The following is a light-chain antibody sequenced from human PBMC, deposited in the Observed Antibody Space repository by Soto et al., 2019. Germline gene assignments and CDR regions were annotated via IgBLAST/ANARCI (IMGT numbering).Light chain of an antibody. Sequence: QSALTQPASVSGSPGQSITISCTGTSSDVGSYNFVSWYQQYPGKAPKVMIYEVYKRPPGVSNRFSGSKSGSTASLTISGLQVEDEADYYCCSYAGGSTYVFGTGTKLTVL. CDR2: EVY. V-gene: IGLV2-23*02. CDR1: SSDVGSYNF. CDR3: CSYAGGSTYV. J-gene: IGLJ1*01.